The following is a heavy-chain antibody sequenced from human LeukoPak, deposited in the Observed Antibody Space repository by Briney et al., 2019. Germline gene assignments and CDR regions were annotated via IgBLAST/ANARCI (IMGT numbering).Heavy chain of an antibody. CDR1: GYSFTSYW. J-gene: IGHJ6*02. CDR2: IYPGDSDT. D-gene: IGHD3-3*01. CDR3: ATSRSGFYYYYGMDV. Sequence: GESLKISCKGSGYSFTSYWIGWVRQMPGKGLEWMGIIYPGDSDTRYSPSFQGQVTISADKSISTAYLQWSSLKASDTAMYYCATSRSGFYYYYGMDVWGQGTTVTVSS. V-gene: IGHV5-51*01.